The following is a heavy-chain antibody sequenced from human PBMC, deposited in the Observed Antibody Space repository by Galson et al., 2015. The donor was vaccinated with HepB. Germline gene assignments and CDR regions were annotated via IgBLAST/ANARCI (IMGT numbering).Heavy chain of an antibody. D-gene: IGHD5-18*01. CDR2: TSGNGEST. J-gene: IGHJ5*01. V-gene: IGHV3-23*01. CDR1: GFSFDTHA. Sequence: SLRPSGAAYGFSFDTHATSWVRQAPGRGLEWISATSGNGESTFYADSVKGRFTVSRDNSNNMLYLQMNSLRAEDAGLYFCSKGYGLFDSWGQGILATVSS. CDR3: SKGYGLFDS.